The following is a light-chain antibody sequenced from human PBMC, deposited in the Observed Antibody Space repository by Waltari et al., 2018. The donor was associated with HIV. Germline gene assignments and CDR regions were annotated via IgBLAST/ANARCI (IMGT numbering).Light chain of an antibody. CDR2: DAA. V-gene: IGKV3-11*01. CDR1: QSVSSY. Sequence: EIVLTQSPATLSLSPGERATLSCRASQSVSSYLAWYQQKPGQAPRLLIYDAANRATGTPARCSGSGSGTDCALTISSLEPEDFAFYYCQQRSNWPPWTFGQVTKVEIK. CDR3: QQRSNWPPWT. J-gene: IGKJ1*01.